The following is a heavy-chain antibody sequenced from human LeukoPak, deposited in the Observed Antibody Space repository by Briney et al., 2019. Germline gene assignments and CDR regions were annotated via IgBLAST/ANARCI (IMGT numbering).Heavy chain of an antibody. CDR1: GFTFSNAW. V-gene: IGHV3-15*01. CDR3: TTVFGEYSSGWLYFDY. J-gene: IGHJ4*02. D-gene: IGHD6-19*01. CDR2: IKSKTGGGTT. Sequence: GGSLRLSCAASGFTFSNAWMSWVRQAPGKGLEWVGRIKSKTGGGTTDYAAPVKGRFTISRDDSKNTLYLQMNSLKTEDTAVYYCTTVFGEYSSGWLYFDYWGQGTLVTVSS.